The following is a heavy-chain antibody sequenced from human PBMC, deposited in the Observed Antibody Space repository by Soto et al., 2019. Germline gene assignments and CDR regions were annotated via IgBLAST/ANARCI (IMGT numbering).Heavy chain of an antibody. CDR2: ISGSGGST. J-gene: IGHJ3*02. V-gene: IGHV3-23*01. CDR1: GFTFSSYA. Sequence: GGSLRLSCAASGFTFSSYAMSWVRQAPGKGLERVSVISGSGGSTYYADSVKGRFTISRDNSKNALYLQMNSLRAEDTAVYYCAKDYYDSSAYCYPDAFDIWGQRTKVTVSS. D-gene: IGHD3-22*01. CDR3: AKDYYDSSAYCYPDAFDI.